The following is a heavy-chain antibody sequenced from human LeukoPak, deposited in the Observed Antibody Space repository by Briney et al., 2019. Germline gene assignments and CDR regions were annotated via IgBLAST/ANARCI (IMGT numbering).Heavy chain of an antibody. D-gene: IGHD4-11*01. Sequence: GGSLRLFCAASGFIFDDHGMNWVRQTPGRGLEWVGGINWNGGYTGYVEYVKGRFTISRDNAKNSLYLQMKSQRAEDTALYYCARDRTGQQLISRKDYYYIDVWGKGTTVTISS. CDR3: ARDRTGQQLISRKDYYYIDV. CDR2: INWNGGYT. V-gene: IGHV3-20*04. CDR1: GFIFDDHG. J-gene: IGHJ6*03.